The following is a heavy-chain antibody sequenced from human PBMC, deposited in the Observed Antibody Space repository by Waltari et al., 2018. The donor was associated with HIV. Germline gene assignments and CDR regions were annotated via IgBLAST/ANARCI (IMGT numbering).Heavy chain of an antibody. CDR1: GFTFSNFA. D-gene: IGHD3-22*01. V-gene: IGHV3-33*01. CDR2: IGDDVNNK. CDR3: ARGGYYYDISGYYNY. Sequence: QVQLVESGGGVVQPGRSLRLSCAASGFTFSNFAMHWVRQAPGKGWGGVAIIGDDVNNKDYADSVKGRFTISRDNSKNTLYLQRNSLRVEDTAVYYCARGGYYYDISGYYNYWGQGTLVTVSS. J-gene: IGHJ4*02.